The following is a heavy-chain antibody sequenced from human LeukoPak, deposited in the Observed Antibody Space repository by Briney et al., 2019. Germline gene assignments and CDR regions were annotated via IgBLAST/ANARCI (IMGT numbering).Heavy chain of an antibody. D-gene: IGHD1-20*01. J-gene: IGHJ3*01. CDR1: GFTVSSNY. V-gene: IGHV3-53*01. CDR3: ARAYGKWNDVYFYAFDL. CDR2: IYSGGRT. Sequence: PGGSLRLSCAASGFTVSSNYMIWVRQAPGKGLEWVSVIYSGGRTYYVDSVKGRFTISRDNAKNSLYLQMNSLRAEDTALYYCARAYGKWNDVYFYAFDLWGQGTMVTVSS.